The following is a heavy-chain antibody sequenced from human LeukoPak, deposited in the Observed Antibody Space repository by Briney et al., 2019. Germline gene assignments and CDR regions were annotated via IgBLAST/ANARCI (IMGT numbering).Heavy chain of an antibody. D-gene: IGHD3-22*01. V-gene: IGHV1-2*02. J-gene: IGHJ4*02. Sequence: ASVKVSCKASGYTFTGYYMHWVRQAPGQGLEWMGWINPNSGGTNYAQKFQGRVTMTRDTSISTAYMELSRLRSDDTAVYYCARAPYYDSSGYYQYYFDYWGQGTLVTVSS. CDR2: INPNSGGT. CDR3: ARAPYYDSSGYYQYYFDY. CDR1: GYTFTGYY.